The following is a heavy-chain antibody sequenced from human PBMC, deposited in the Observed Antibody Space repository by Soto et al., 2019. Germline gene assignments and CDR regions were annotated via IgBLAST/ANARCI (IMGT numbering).Heavy chain of an antibody. CDR1: GYSFTSYW. J-gene: IGHJ6*02. V-gene: IGHV5-10-1*01. D-gene: IGHD4-4*01. CDR2: IDPSDSYT. Sequence: PGESLKISCKGSGYSFTSYWISWVRQMPGKGLEWMGRIDPSDSYTNYSPSFQGHVTISADKSISTAYLQWSSLKASDTAIYYCARGGSVTYYYYGMDVWGQGTTVTVSS. CDR3: ARGGSVTYYYYGMDV.